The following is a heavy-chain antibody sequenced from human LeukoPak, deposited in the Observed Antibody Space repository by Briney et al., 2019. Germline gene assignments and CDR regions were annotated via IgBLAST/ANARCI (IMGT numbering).Heavy chain of an antibody. CDR3: ARMYYDFWSGYYFFDY. CDR1: GYTFTSYD. J-gene: IGHJ4*02. V-gene: IGHV1-8*01. Sequence: ASVKVSCKASGYTFTSYDINWARQATGQGLEWMGWMNPNSGNTGYAQKFQGRVTITRNTSISTAYMELSSLRSEDTAVYYCARMYYDFWSGYYFFDYWGQGTLVTVSS. CDR2: MNPNSGNT. D-gene: IGHD3-3*01.